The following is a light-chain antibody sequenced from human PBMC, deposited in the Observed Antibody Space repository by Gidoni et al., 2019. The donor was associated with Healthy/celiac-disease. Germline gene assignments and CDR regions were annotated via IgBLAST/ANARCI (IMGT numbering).Light chain of an antibody. J-gene: IGKJ1*01. Sequence: DIQMTQSPSTLSASVGDRVTITCRASQSISSWLAWYQQKPGKAPKLLIYDASSLESGVPSRFSGSGSGTEFTLTISSLQPDDFATYYCQHGGTFGQXTKVEIK. CDR1: QSISSW. CDR3: QHGGT. CDR2: DAS. V-gene: IGKV1-5*01.